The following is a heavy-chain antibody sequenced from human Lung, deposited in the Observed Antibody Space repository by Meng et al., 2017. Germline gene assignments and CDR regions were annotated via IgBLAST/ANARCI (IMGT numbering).Heavy chain of an antibody. CDR2: IKQDGSEK. V-gene: IGHV3-7*01. CDR1: GFTFSSYW. CDR3: AREGVLQLWFTFYYYYGMDV. D-gene: IGHD5-18*01. J-gene: IGHJ6*02. Sequence: GGSLRLSCAASGFTFSSYWMSWVRQAPGKGLEWVANIKQDGSEKYYVDSVKGRFTISRDNAKNSLYLQMSSLRAEDTAVYYCAREGVLQLWFTFYYYYGMDVWGQGTTVTVSS.